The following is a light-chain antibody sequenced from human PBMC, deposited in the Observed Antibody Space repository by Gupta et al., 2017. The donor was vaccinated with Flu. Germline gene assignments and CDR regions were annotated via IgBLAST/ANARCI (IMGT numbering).Light chain of an antibody. Sequence: VNIPFSGSSSNIGSNYVYWYQQLPGTAPKLLIYRNNQRPSGGPDRFSGSKSGTSASLAISGLRSEDEADYYCAAWDDSLSGWVFGGGTKLTVL. CDR1: SSNIGSNY. V-gene: IGLV1-47*01. J-gene: IGLJ3*02. CDR3: AAWDDSLSGWV. CDR2: RNN.